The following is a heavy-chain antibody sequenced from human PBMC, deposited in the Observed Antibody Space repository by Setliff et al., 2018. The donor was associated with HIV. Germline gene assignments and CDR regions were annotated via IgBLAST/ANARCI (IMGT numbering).Heavy chain of an antibody. J-gene: IGHJ4*02. CDR1: GYTFIDYY. D-gene: IGHD2-15*01. Sequence: ASVKVSCKASGYTFIDYYIYWVRQAPGQGLEWMGWINPNSGDTDYAQKFQDRVTVTRDTSIHTAYMELSRLRSDDTAVFYCARTRGESCTGGRCYERFDYWGQGTLVTVSS. CDR2: INPNSGDT. CDR3: ARTRGESCTGGRCYERFDY. V-gene: IGHV1-2*02.